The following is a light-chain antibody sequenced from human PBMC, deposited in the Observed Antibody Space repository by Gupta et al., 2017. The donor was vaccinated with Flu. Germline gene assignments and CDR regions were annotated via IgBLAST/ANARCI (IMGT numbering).Light chain of an antibody. CDR2: TAS. V-gene: IGKV1-39*01. CDR1: QIISSF. CDR3: QQSDSTPWT. Sequence: GDRVTITCRASQIISSFVNWYQQGPGKAPKLLIHTASSLQKGVPSRFSGSGSKTEFTLTISRLQPEDFATYYCQQSDSTPWTFGQGTKVDIK. J-gene: IGKJ1*01.